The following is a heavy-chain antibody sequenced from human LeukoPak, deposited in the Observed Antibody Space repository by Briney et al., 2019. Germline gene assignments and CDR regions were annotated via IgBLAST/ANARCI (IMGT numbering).Heavy chain of an antibody. CDR2: ITNSGNSK. D-gene: IGHD3-22*01. V-gene: IGHV3-48*01. CDR1: S. Sequence: SMXXXRXAPXXXLXXXXYITNSGNSKSYADSVKGRFTISRDNTKNSLYLQMNGLRAEDTAVYYCARTRSSGYLTFDYWGQGILVTVSS. CDR3: ARTRSSGYLTFDY. J-gene: IGHJ4*02.